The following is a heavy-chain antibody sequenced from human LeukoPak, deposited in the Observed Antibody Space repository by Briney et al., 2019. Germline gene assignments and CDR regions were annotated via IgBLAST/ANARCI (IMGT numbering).Heavy chain of an antibody. CDR1: GFTFSSYS. Sequence: GGSLRLSCAASGFTFSSYSMNWVRQAPGKGLEWVSCISRSSSYIYYADSVKGRFTISRDNAKNSLYLQMNSLRAEDTAVYYCARDSLGGARITMVRGVIIQGFDYWGQRTLDTVSS. CDR2: ISRSSSYI. J-gene: IGHJ4*02. CDR3: ARDSLGGARITMVRGVIIQGFDY. V-gene: IGHV3-21*01. D-gene: IGHD3-10*01.